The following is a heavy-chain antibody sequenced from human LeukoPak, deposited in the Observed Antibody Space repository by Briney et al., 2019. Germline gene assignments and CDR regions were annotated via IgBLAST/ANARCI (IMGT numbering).Heavy chain of an antibody. CDR2: IYSGGST. Sequence: GGSLRLSCAASGFTVSSNYMSWVRQAPGKGLEWVSVIYSGGSTYYADSVKGRFTISRDNSKNTLYLQMNSLRAEDTGVYYCARIGAVAGEYFDYWGQGTLVTVSS. J-gene: IGHJ4*02. V-gene: IGHV3-66*02. CDR3: ARIGAVAGEYFDY. CDR1: GFTVSSNY. D-gene: IGHD6-19*01.